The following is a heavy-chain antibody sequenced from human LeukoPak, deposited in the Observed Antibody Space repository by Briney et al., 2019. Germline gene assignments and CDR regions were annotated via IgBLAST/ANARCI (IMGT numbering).Heavy chain of an antibody. CDR3: ASLYKVRRVRYYYYYMDV. Sequence: SETLSLTCAVYGGSFSGYYWSWIRQPPGKRLEWLGEINHSGSTNYNPSLKSRVTISVDTSKNQFSLKLSSVTAADTAVYYCASLYKVRRVRYYYYYMDVWGKGTTVTVSS. J-gene: IGHJ6*03. CDR2: INHSGST. CDR1: GGSFSGYY. V-gene: IGHV4-34*01. D-gene: IGHD1-14*01.